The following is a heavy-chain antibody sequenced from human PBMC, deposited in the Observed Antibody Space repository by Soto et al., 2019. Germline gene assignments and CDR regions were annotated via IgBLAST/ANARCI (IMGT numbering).Heavy chain of an antibody. CDR3: ARDEMVVATGSRTWHYYYGMDV. D-gene: IGHD2-15*01. CDR2: IIPIFGTA. V-gene: IGHV1-69*12. CDR1: GGTFSTYA. Sequence: QVQLVQPGAEVKKPGSSVKVSCKSSGGTFSTYAISWVRQAPGQGLEWMGGIIPIFGTANYAQKFQGRVTITADESTTTAYMELISLRSEDTAVYYCARDEMVVATGSRTWHYYYGMDVWGQGTTVTVSS. J-gene: IGHJ6*02.